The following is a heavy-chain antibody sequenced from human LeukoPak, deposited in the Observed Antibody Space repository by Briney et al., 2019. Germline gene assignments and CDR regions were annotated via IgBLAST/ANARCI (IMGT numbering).Heavy chain of an antibody. J-gene: IGHJ4*02. CDR2: ISSRSNTM. CDR3: GRGVYGSSWYFDY. CDR1: GFTFSSYS. Sequence: GGSLRLSCVASGFTFSSYSMNWVRQAPGKGLEWVSYISSRSNTMYYADSVKGRFTISRDNAKNSLYLQMNSLRAEDTAVYYCGRGVYGSSWYFDYWGQGTLVTVSS. V-gene: IGHV3-48*01. D-gene: IGHD6-13*01.